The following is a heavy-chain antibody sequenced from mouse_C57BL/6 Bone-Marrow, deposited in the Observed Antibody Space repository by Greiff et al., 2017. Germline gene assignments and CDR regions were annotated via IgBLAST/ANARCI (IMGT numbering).Heavy chain of an antibody. Sequence: EVMLVESGGGLVKPGGSLKLSCAASGFTFSSYTMSWVRQTPEKRLEWVATISGGGGNTYYPDSVKGRFTISRDNAKNTLYLQMSSLRSEDTALYYCARDYYGSSYERTNFDYWGQGTTLTVSS. V-gene: IGHV5-9*01. J-gene: IGHJ2*01. CDR3: ARDYYGSSYERTNFDY. CDR2: ISGGGGNT. D-gene: IGHD1-1*01. CDR1: GFTFSSYT.